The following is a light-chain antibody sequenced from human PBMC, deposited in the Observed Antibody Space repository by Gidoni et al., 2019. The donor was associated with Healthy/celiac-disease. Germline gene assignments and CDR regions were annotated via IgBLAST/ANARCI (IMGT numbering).Light chain of an antibody. Sequence: AIQLTQSPSSLSASVGDKVTTTCRASQGISSALAWYHQKPGKAPKLLIYDASSLESGGPSRFSGSGSGTDFTLTISSRQPEDFATYYCQQFNSYPSLTFXGXTKVEIK. CDR2: DAS. CDR3: QQFNSYPSLT. CDR1: QGISSA. V-gene: IGKV1-13*02. J-gene: IGKJ4*01.